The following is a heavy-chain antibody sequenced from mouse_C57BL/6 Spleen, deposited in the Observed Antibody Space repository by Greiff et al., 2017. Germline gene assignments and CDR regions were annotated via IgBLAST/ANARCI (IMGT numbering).Heavy chain of an antibody. D-gene: IGHD2-1*01. CDR3: AMGGWVTMVRGYAMDY. CDR1: GYTFTSYW. CDR2: IHPSDSDT. V-gene: IGHV1-74*01. J-gene: IGHJ4*01. Sequence: QVQLQQPGAELVKPGASVKVSCKASGYTFTSYWMHWVKQRPGQGLEWIGRIHPSDSDTNYNQKFKGKATLTVDKSSSTAYMQLSSLTSEDSAVYDGAMGGWVTMVRGYAMDYWGQGTSVTVSS.